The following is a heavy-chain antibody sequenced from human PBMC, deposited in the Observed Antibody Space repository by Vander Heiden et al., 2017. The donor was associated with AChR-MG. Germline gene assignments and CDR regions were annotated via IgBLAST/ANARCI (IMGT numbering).Heavy chain of an antibody. CDR1: GFTFRNAW. CDR3: TTDLPVEGELLSL. Sequence: EVQLVESGGGLVKPGGSLRLSCAASGFTFRNAWMSWVRQAPGKGLEWVGRIKSKTDGGTTDYAAPVKGRFTISRDDSKNTLYLQMNSLKTEDTAVYYCTTDLPVEGELLSLWGQGTLVTVSS. V-gene: IGHV3-15*01. D-gene: IGHD1-26*01. CDR2: IKSKTDGGTT. J-gene: IGHJ4*02.